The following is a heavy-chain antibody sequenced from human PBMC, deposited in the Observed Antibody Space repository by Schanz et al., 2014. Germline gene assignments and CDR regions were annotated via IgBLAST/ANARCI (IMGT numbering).Heavy chain of an antibody. V-gene: IGHV1-2*02. CDR2: MNPKSGGT. D-gene: IGHD2-2*01. CDR3: ARDGPAAIPGYYYYSMDV. J-gene: IGHJ6*02. CDR1: GYTFTGYF. Sequence: QVQLVQSGAEVKRPGASVKVSCKASGYTFTGYFIHWVRQAPGQGLEWMGGMNPKSGGTSYAQHFQGRFSMTRDTSISTAFMELSSLTSDDTAMYFCARDGPAAIPGYYYYSMDVWGQGTAVTVS.